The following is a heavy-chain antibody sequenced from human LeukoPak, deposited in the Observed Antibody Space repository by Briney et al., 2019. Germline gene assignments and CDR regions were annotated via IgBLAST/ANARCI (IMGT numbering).Heavy chain of an antibody. CDR1: GFTFSNFW. Sequence: GGSLRLSCAASGFTFSNFWMTWVRQAPGKGLEWVTTIDQYGGQKNYMEAVKGRFTISRDNAENSLFLQMSSLRADDTAVYYCATEVWFRADSWGQGTLVTVSS. CDR3: ATEVWFRADS. J-gene: IGHJ4*02. CDR2: IDQYGGQK. D-gene: IGHD3-10*01. V-gene: IGHV3-7*05.